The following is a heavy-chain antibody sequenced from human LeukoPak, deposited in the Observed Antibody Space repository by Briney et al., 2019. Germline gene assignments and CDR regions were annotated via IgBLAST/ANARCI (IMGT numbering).Heavy chain of an antibody. CDR2: ISYDGSNK. J-gene: IGHJ4*02. CDR3: AKEMGSRSSLFYFDY. CDR1: GFTFSSYG. D-gene: IGHD3-10*01. V-gene: IGHV3-30*18. Sequence: GRSLRLSCAASGFTFSSYGMHWVRQAPGKGLEWVAVISYDGSNKYYAESVNGRFTISRDNSKNTLYLLVNTLRGDDTAVYYCAKEMGSRSSLFYFDYWGQGTLLTVSS.